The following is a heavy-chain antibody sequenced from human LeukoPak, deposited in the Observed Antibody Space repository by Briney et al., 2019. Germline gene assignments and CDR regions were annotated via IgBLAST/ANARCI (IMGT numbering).Heavy chain of an antibody. Sequence: KPSETLSLTCAVYGGSFSGYHWSWIRQSPGKGLEWIGEINHSGSTNYNPSLKSRVTISVDTSKNQFSLKLTSVTAADTAVYYCARLPSKYRVVPAAMRWFDPWGQGTLVTVSS. D-gene: IGHD2-2*01. V-gene: IGHV4-34*01. CDR3: ARLPSKYRVVPAAMRWFDP. CDR2: INHSGST. CDR1: GGSFSGYH. J-gene: IGHJ5*02.